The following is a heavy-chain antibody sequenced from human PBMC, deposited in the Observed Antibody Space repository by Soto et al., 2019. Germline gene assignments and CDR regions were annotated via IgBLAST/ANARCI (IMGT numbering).Heavy chain of an antibody. Sequence: QVQLVESGGGVVQPGRSLRLSCAASGFTFSSYGMHWVRQAPGKGLEWVAVIWYDGNDKYYADFVKGRFTISIDNAKNTVSLQMNSLRAEDTSVYYCARDSHSSSSGYFDYWGQGTLGTV. CDR1: GFTFSSYG. D-gene: IGHD6-6*01. CDR3: ARDSHSSSSGYFDY. CDR2: IWYDGNDK. V-gene: IGHV3-33*01. J-gene: IGHJ4*02.